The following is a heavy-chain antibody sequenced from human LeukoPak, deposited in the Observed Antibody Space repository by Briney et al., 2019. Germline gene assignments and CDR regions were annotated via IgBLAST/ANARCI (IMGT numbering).Heavy chain of an antibody. CDR1: GFTVSSNY. CDR3: TTGIRGD. Sequence: GGSLRLSCAASGFTVSSNYMSWVRQAPGEGLEWVGRIASKTDGGTTDYAAPVKGRFTISRDDSKNTLFLQMNSLKTEDAAVYYCTTGIRGDCGQGTLVTVSS. CDR2: IASKTDGGTT. V-gene: IGHV3-15*04. J-gene: IGHJ4*02.